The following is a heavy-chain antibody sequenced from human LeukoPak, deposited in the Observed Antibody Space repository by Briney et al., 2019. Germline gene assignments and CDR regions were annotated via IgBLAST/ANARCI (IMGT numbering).Heavy chain of an antibody. V-gene: IGHV3-33*05. CDR2: ISYDGSNK. J-gene: IGHJ4*02. D-gene: IGHD1-26*01. Sequence: GGSLRLSCAASGFTFSSYGMHWVRQAPGKGLEWVAVISYDGSNKYYADSVKGRFTISRDNSKNTLYLQMNSLRAEDTAVYYCASAEWELLGRNQPFGYWGQGTLVTVSS. CDR1: GFTFSSYG. CDR3: ASAEWELLGRNQPFGY.